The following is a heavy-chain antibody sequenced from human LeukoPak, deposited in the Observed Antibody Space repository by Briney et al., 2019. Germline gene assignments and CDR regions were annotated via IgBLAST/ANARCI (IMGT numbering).Heavy chain of an antibody. Sequence: PGGSLRLSCAAPGVTFSSYATHWVREAPGKGGEGVAGISYDGSKKYYADSVKGGFTIPRDHSTNTLYLQMNSLRAEDTAVYYCARDRVVVVPAAMSIVYYYGMDVWGQGTTVTVSS. CDR3: ARDRVVVVPAAMSIVYYYGMDV. D-gene: IGHD2-2*01. J-gene: IGHJ6*02. CDR2: ISYDGSKK. CDR1: GVTFSSYA. V-gene: IGHV3-30-3*01.